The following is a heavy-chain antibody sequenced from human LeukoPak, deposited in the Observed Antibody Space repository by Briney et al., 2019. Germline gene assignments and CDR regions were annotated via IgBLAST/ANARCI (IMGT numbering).Heavy chain of an antibody. V-gene: IGHV4-59*08. CDR1: GGSVSSNH. CDR3: ARHYYSGWSDC. D-gene: IGHD3-22*01. J-gene: IGHJ5*01. Sequence: PSETLSLTCTVSGGSVSSNHWTWIRQPPGKGLEWIGYIFNSGSTSYTPSLKSRVTISLDTSKNQFSLKLSSVTATDTAVYYCARHYYSGWSDCWGQGTLVTVSS. CDR2: IFNSGST.